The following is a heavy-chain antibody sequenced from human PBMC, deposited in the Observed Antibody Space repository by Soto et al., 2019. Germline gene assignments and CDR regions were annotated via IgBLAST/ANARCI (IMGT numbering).Heavy chain of an antibody. Sequence: QIQLVQSGPEVKKPGASVKVSCKASGYTLTSHGISWVRQAPGQGLEWMGWISPYSGDTKFAQKVQGRVTLTTDTSTSTVYMELRSLRSDDTAVYYCARDSPVVDIVVTMDVSGKGTTVTVSS. V-gene: IGHV1-18*04. D-gene: IGHD3-22*01. CDR1: GYTLTSHG. CDR2: ISPYSGDT. J-gene: IGHJ6*03. CDR3: ARDSPVVDIVVTMDV.